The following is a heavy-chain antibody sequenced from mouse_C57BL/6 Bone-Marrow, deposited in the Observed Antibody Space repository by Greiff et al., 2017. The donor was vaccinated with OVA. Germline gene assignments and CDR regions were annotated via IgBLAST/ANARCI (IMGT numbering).Heavy chain of an antibody. V-gene: IGHV5-12*01. CDR2: ISTGGGST. CDR1: GFTFSDYY. CDR3: ARHSQRGLAMDY. Sequence: EVQLVESGGGLVKPGGSLKLSCAASGFTFSDYYMYWVRQTPEKRLAWVAYISTGGGSTYYPHTVKGRFTISRDTAKNTLYLQMSRLKSEDTAMYYCARHSQRGLAMDYWGQGTSVTVSS. J-gene: IGHJ4*01.